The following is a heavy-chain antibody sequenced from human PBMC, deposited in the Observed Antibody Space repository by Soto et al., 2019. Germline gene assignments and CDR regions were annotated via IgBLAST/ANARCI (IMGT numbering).Heavy chain of an antibody. CDR1: GGSISSSSHY. Sequence: PSETLSLTCTVSGGSISSSSHYWGWIRQPPGKGLEWIGSIYYSGSTYYNPSLKSRVTISVDTSKNQFSLKLSSVTAADTAVYYCARQAEDYGELDLFDYWGQGTLVTVSS. CDR2: IYYSGST. CDR3: ARQAEDYGELDLFDY. D-gene: IGHD4-17*01. V-gene: IGHV4-39*01. J-gene: IGHJ4*02.